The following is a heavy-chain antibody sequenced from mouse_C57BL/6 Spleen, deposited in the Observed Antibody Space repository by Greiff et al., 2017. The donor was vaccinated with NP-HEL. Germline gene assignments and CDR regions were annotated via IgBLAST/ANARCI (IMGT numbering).Heavy chain of an antibody. Sequence: VQLQQPGAELVKPGASVKLSCKASGYTFTSYWMHWVKQRPGQGLEWIGMIHPNSGSTNYNEKFKSKATLTVDKSSSTAYMQLSSLTSEDSAVYYCARSGSTGGLKAMDYWGQGTSVTVSS. D-gene: IGHD1-1*01. CDR3: ARSGSTGGLKAMDY. V-gene: IGHV1-64*01. J-gene: IGHJ4*01. CDR1: GYTFTSYW. CDR2: IHPNSGST.